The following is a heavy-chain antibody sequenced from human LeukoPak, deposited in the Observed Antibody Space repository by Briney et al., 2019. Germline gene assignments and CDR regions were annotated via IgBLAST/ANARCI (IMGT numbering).Heavy chain of an antibody. CDR2: IYHSGST. D-gene: IGHD4-17*01. J-gene: IGHJ4*02. CDR1: GGPISSGGYS. Sequence: SETLSLTCAVSGGPISSGGYSWSWIRQPPGKGLEWIGYIYHSGSTYYNPSLKSRVTISVDRSKNQFSLKLSSVTAADTAVYYCASSYGDTFDYWGQGTLVTVSS. V-gene: IGHV4-30-2*02. CDR3: ASSYGDTFDY.